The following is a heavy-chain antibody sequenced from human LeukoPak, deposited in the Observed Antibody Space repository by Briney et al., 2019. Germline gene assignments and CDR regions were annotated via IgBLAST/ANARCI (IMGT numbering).Heavy chain of an antibody. CDR2: IYSGGST. Sequence: GGSLRLSCAASEFTVSSNYMSWVRQAPWKGLEWVSSIYSGGSTYYADSVKGRFTISRDNSKNMVYLQMNSLRAEDTAVYFCARVRLDRSERNLDAFENWGQGTMVTVSS. CDR1: EFTVSSNY. J-gene: IGHJ3*02. CDR3: ARVRLDRSERNLDAFEN. V-gene: IGHV3-53*01. D-gene: IGHD1-14*01.